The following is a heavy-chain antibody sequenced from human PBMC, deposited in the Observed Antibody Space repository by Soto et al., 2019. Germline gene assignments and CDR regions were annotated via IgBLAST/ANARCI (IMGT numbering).Heavy chain of an antibody. CDR2: SYYSGTT. D-gene: IGHD1-20*01. CDR1: GASISVHSYY. Sequence: KTSETLSLTSTVPGASISVHSYYWTWIRQPPGKGLEWIGSSYYSGTTYFNPSLKSRAPISVDTSKNQFSLRLTSVTAADTAIYYCTRRYNWNDTYFDPWGPGALVTVSS. J-gene: IGHJ5*02. CDR3: TRRYNWNDTYFDP. V-gene: IGHV4-39*01.